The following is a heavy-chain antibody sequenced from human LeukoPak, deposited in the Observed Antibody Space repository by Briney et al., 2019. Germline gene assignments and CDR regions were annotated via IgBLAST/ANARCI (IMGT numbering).Heavy chain of an antibody. Sequence: GGSLRLSCAASGFTFSSYGMHWVRQAPGKGLEWVAHISSDASYDHYVDSVKGRFTISRDNSKNTLYLQVDSVRGEDTAVYYCAEGGNSSINYWGQGTRVTVSS. CDR2: ISSDASYD. CDR1: GFTFSSYG. CDR3: AEGGNSSINY. J-gene: IGHJ4*02. V-gene: IGHV3-30*18. D-gene: IGHD4-11*01.